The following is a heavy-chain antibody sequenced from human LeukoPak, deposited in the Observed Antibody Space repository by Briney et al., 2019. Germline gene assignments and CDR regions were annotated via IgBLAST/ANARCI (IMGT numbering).Heavy chain of an antibody. CDR1: GFTFDTYP. CDR3: ARPQQIIHSSGWYIAGGGFDY. CDR2: ISSNRDTI. D-gene: IGHD6-19*01. J-gene: IGHJ4*02. Sequence: GGSLRLSCAAAGFTFDTYPMNWVRQAPGRGLEWISYISSNRDTIYYAASVKGRFTISRDNARYSLYLQMNSLRDEDTAVYYCARPQQIIHSSGWYIAGGGFDYWGQGTLVTVSS. V-gene: IGHV3-48*02.